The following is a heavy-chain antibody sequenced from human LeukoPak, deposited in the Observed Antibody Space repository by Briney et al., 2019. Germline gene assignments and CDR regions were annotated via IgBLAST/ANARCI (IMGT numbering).Heavy chain of an antibody. CDR2: IYYSGST. CDR3: ARDLYYGSGSYYNDC. J-gene: IGHJ4*02. CDR1: GGSISSYY. Sequence: SETLSLTCTVSGGSISSYYWSWIRQPPGKGLEWIGYIYYSGSTNYNPSLKSRVTISVDTSKNQFSLKLSSVTAADTAVYYCARDLYYGSGSYYNDCWGQGTLVTVFS. D-gene: IGHD3-10*01. V-gene: IGHV4-59*01.